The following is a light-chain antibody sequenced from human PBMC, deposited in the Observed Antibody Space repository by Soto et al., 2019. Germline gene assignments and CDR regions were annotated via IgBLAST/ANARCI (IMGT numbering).Light chain of an antibody. CDR3: LHDALFPYS. Sequence: IQMTQSPSPLSASVGDTVTFTCRASQAIRNYLGWFQQRPGKSPKLLIYGISILQTGVPSRFSGSGSGTDFTLTITGLQPDDFATYYCLHDALFPYSFGQGTRLEI. J-gene: IGKJ2*03. CDR1: QAIRNY. V-gene: IGKV1-6*01. CDR2: GIS.